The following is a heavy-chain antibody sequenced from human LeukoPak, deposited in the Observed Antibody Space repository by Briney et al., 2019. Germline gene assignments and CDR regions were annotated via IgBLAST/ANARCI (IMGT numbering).Heavy chain of an antibody. V-gene: IGHV1-2*02. CDR3: ARDQGGSSWLFDY. D-gene: IGHD6-13*01. CDR1: GYSFTGYF. J-gene: IGHJ4*02. Sequence: VASVKVSCKASGYSFTGYFIHWVRQAPGQGLEWMGWINPNSGGTNYAPKFQGRVTMARDTSISTAYMELSGLRSDDTAVYYCARDQGGSSWLFDYWGQGTLVTVSS. CDR2: INPNSGGT.